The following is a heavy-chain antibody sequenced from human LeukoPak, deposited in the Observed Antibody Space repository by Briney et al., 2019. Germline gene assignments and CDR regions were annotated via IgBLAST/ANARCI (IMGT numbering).Heavy chain of an antibody. Sequence: GGSLRLSCAASGFTFSSYGMSWVRQAPGKGLEWVSAISGSGGSTYYADSVKGRFTISRDNSKNTLYLQMNSLRAEDTAVYYCAREVIAAAGTGWFDPWGQGTLVTVSS. CDR2: ISGSGGST. V-gene: IGHV3-23*01. CDR3: AREVIAAAGTGWFDP. CDR1: GFTFSSYG. J-gene: IGHJ5*02. D-gene: IGHD6-13*01.